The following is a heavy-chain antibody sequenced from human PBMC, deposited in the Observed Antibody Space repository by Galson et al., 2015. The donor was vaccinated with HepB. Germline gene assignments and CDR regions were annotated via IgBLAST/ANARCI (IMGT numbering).Heavy chain of an antibody. D-gene: IGHD3-10*01. J-gene: IGHJ5*02. V-gene: IGHV3-21*01. CDR2: ISSSGSYI. Sequence: SLRLSCATSGFIFDSYTMNWVRQAPGKGLEWVSSISSSGSYIYYADSLKGRFTISRDNAKSSLYLDMNSLRVEDTAIYYCARGLGSRARFDPWGQGTLVTVSS. CDR1: GFIFDSYT. CDR3: ARGLGSRARFDP.